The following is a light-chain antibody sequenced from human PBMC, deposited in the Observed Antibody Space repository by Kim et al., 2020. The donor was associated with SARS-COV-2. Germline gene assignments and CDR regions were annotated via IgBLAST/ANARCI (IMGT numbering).Light chain of an antibody. CDR1: QSVSGD. J-gene: IGKJ4*01. Sequence: EIVLTQSPSTLSLSPGDRATLSCRASQSVSGDLAWYQQRSGQAPRLLIYDASKRATGVPGRFSGSGYETDFTLTISRLEPEDFAVYYCQQTTDWPPLTFGGGTKVDIK. CDR3: QQTTDWPPLT. CDR2: DAS. V-gene: IGKV3-11*01.